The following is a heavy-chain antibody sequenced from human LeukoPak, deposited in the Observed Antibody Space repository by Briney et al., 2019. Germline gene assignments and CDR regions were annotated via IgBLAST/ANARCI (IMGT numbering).Heavy chain of an antibody. CDR3: ARTGLGMYSFDQ. J-gene: IGHJ4*02. Sequence: GGSLRLSCGASGFTFSSYSMKWVRQAPGKGLEWVSYITGSISTIYYADSVKGRFTISRDNGKNSVYLQMNSLRVEDTAVYYCARTGLGMYSFDQWGQGTLVTVSS. CDR2: ITGSISTI. CDR1: GFTFSSYS. D-gene: IGHD3/OR15-3a*01. V-gene: IGHV3-48*01.